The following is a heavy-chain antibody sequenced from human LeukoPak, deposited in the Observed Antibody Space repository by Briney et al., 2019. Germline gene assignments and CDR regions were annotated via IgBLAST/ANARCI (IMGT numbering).Heavy chain of an antibody. D-gene: IGHD3/OR15-3a*01. Sequence: PSETLSLTCTVSGGSISSSSYYWGWIRQPPGKGLEWIGTSYYGGSTYYSPSLKSQVTISVDTSKKQFSLKLSSVTAADTAVYYCARFGFLDGFWGQGTLVTVAS. CDR3: ARFGFLDGF. V-gene: IGHV4-39*07. CDR1: GGSISSSSYY. CDR2: SYYGGST. J-gene: IGHJ4*02.